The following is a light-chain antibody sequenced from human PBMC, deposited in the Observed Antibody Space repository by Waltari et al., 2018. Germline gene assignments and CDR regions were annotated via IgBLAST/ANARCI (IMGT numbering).Light chain of an antibody. CDR3: CSYAGSRKV. J-gene: IGLJ2*01. CDR1: NDDVGGYTY. Sequence: QSALTQPRSVSASPGQSVTIPCTGINDDVGGYTYVSWYLQHPGQAPKLLLYDVNKRPAGVPDRFSGSSSGSTASLTIAGLQTEDEAHYYCCSYAGSRKVFGGGTKLTVL. V-gene: IGLV2-11*01. CDR2: DVN.